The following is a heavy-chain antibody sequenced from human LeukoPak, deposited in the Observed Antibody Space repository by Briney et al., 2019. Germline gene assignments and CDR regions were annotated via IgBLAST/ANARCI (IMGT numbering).Heavy chain of an antibody. CDR2: IYYSGST. CDR3: ATRKSTVTSYYYYYYMDV. V-gene: IGHV4-39*01. CDR1: GGSISSSSYY. J-gene: IGHJ6*03. Sequence: PSETLSLTCTVSGGSISSSSYYWSWIRQPPGKGLEWIGSIYYSGSTYYNPSLKSRVTISVDTSKNQFSLKLSSVTAADTAVYYCATRKSTVTSYYYYYYMDVWGKGTTVTVSS. D-gene: IGHD4-11*01.